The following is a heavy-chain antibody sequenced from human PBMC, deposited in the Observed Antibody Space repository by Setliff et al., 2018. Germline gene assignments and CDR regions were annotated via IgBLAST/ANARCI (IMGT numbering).Heavy chain of an antibody. CDR3: ATSYSGGYYGY. Sequence: ASVKVSCKASGYTCTRYYMHWVRQAPGQGLEWRGIINPSGGSTGYAQKFQGRVTMTEDTSTDTAYMELSSLRSEDTAVYYCATSYSGGYYGYWGQGTMVTVS. CDR2: INPSGGST. V-gene: IGHV1-46*01. J-gene: IGHJ4*02. D-gene: IGHD1-26*01. CDR1: GYTCTRYY.